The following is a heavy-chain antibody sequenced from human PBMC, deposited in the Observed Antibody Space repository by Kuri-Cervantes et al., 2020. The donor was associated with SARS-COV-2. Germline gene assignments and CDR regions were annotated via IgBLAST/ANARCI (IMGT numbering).Heavy chain of an antibody. D-gene: IGHD6-19*01. CDR2: IYTSGST. CDR1: GGSISSYY. Sequence: ESLKISCPVSGGSISSYYWSWIRQPAGKGLEWIGRIYTSGSTNYNPSLKSRVTMSVDTSKNQFSLKLSSVTAADTAVYYCARERYSSGSAFDIWGQGTMVTVSS. J-gene: IGHJ3*02. CDR3: ARERYSSGSAFDI. V-gene: IGHV4-4*07.